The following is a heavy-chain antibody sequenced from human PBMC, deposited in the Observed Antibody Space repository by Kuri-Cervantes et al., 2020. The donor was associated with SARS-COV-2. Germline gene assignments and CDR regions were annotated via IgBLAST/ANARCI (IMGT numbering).Heavy chain of an antibody. CDR1: GFTFSSYS. Sequence: GESLKISCAASGFTFSSYSMNWARLAPGKGLEWVAFISYDGSSEYYADSVRGRFTVSRDNSKNTLYLQVNSLRADDTAVYYCAKDRVGVQDSWGQGTQVTVSS. V-gene: IGHV3-30*18. CDR2: ISYDGSSE. CDR3: AKDRVGVQDS. D-gene: IGHD2-21*01. J-gene: IGHJ5*01.